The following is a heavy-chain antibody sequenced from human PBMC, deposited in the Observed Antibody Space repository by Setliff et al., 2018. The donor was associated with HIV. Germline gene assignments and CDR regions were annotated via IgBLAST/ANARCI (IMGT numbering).Heavy chain of an antibody. CDR1: GFTFSGYA. CDR3: AKDHPPSPRYGDYVAPDY. J-gene: IGHJ4*02. D-gene: IGHD4-17*01. Sequence: GGSLRLSCAASGFTFSGYAMSWVRQAPGKGLEWVSAISGSGGSTYYADSVKGRFTISRDNSKNTLYLQMNSLRAEDTAVYYCAKDHPPSPRYGDYVAPDYWGQGTLVTVSS. CDR2: ISGSGGST. V-gene: IGHV3-23*01.